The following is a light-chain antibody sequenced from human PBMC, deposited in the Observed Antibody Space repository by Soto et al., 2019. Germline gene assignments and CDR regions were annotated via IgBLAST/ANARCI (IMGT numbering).Light chain of an antibody. Sequence: EIVLTQSPCTLSSSPGERATLSCRASQSVSSSYLAWYQQKPGQAPRLLIYGASSRATGIPERFSGSGSGTDFTLTISRLEPEDFAVYYCQQYGSSPYTFGQGTKLEIK. V-gene: IGKV3-20*01. CDR3: QQYGSSPYT. CDR1: QSVSSSY. J-gene: IGKJ2*01. CDR2: GAS.